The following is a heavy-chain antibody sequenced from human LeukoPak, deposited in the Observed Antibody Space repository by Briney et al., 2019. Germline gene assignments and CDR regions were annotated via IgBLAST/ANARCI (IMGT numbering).Heavy chain of an antibody. CDR3: ARVVVVVPAAMGAYYYYYMDV. D-gene: IGHD2-2*01. CDR1: GGSISSYY. Sequence: SETLSLTCTVSGGSISSYYWSWIRQPAGKGLEWIGRIYTSGSTNYNPSLKSRVTMSVDTSKNQFSLKLSSVTAADTAVYYCARVVVVVPAAMGAYYYYYMDVWGKGTTATVSS. J-gene: IGHJ6*03. V-gene: IGHV4-4*07. CDR2: IYTSGST.